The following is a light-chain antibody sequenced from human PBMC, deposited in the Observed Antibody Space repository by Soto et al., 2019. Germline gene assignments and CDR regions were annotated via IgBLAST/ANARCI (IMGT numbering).Light chain of an antibody. V-gene: IGKV3-20*01. CDR1: QSVSNNY. CDR3: QQYGSSGT. J-gene: IGKJ1*01. CDR2: GAS. Sequence: EIVWTQSPGTLSLSPGERYTLSCLASQSVSNNYLAWYQQKPGQAPRLLIYGASNRATGIPDRFSGSGSGTDFTLTISRLEPEDFAVYYCQQYGSSGTVGPVTKVDIK.